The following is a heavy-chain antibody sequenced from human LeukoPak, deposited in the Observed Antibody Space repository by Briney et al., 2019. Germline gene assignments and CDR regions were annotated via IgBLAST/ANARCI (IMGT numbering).Heavy chain of an antibody. CDR3: VKDLSYESSGYVFDY. Sequence: GGSLRLSCAASGFTFEDYTMHWVRQAPGKTLEWVSLISWDGTPYYTDSVKGRFTISGDNSKNSLYLQMDTLRSEDTAFYYCVKDLSYESSGYVFDYWGQGTLVTVSS. CDR2: ISWDGTP. V-gene: IGHV3-43*01. CDR1: GFTFEDYT. J-gene: IGHJ4*02. D-gene: IGHD3-22*01.